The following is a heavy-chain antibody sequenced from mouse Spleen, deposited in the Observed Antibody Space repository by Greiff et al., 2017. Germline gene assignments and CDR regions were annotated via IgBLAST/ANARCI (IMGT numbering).Heavy chain of an antibody. Sequence: QVQLKESGAELVRPGASVTLSCKASGYTFTDYEMHWVKQTPVHGLEWIGAIDPETGGTAYNQKFKGKAILTADKSSSTAYMELRSLTSEDSAVYYCTRYSPVIYDGYYWGQGTTLTVSS. J-gene: IGHJ2*01. CDR2: IDPETGGT. CDR1: GYTFTDYE. CDR3: TRYSPVIYDGYY. V-gene: IGHV1-15*01. D-gene: IGHD2-3*01.